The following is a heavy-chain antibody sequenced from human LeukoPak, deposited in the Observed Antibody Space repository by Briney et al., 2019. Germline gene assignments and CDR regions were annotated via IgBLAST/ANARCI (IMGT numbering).Heavy chain of an antibody. J-gene: IGHJ6*03. CDR2: IIPIFSTA. V-gene: IGHV1-69*05. CDR1: GGTFSSYA. Sequence: GSSVKVSCKASGGTFSSYAISWVRQAPGQGLEWMGGIIPIFSTANYAQKFQGRVTITTDESTSTAYMELSSLRSEDTAVYYCAVGKMIFGVVIEYYYYMDVWGKGTTVTVSS. CDR3: AVGKMIFGVVIEYYYYMDV. D-gene: IGHD3-3*01.